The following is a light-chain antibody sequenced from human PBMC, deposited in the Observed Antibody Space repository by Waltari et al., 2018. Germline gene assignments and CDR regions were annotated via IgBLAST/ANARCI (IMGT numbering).Light chain of an antibody. V-gene: IGLV1-40*01. Sequence: QSVLTQTPSVSGAPGQRVIISCTGSSSNIGPGYDVHWYQQLPGTAPKLLLSGNNNRPSGVPDRFFGSKSGTSASLAITGLQAEDEADYYCQSYDSSLSHWVFGGGTKLTVL. CDR2: GNN. J-gene: IGLJ3*02. CDR3: QSYDSSLSHWV. CDR1: SSNIGPGYD.